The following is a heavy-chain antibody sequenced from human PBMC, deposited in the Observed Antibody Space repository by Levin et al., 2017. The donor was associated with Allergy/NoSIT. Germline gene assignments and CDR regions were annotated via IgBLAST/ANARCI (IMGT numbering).Heavy chain of an antibody. CDR1: GFTFSNAW. D-gene: IGHD3-22*01. V-gene: IGHV3-15*07. CDR3: TTTDYYDSTDYGANGDY. J-gene: IGHJ4*02. CDR2: IKSKTDGGTT. Sequence: PGGSLRLSCVASGFTFSNAWMNWVRRAPGKGLEWVGRIKSKTDGGTTDYAAPVKGRFTISRDDSKNTLYLQMNSLKTEDTAVYYCTTTDYYDSTDYGANGDYWGQGALVTVSS.